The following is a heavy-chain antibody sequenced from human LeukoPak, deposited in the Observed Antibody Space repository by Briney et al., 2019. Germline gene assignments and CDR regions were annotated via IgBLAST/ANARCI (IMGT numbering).Heavy chain of an antibody. J-gene: IGHJ6*03. CDR1: GFTFSSYA. V-gene: IGHV3-23*01. Sequence: GGSLRLSRAASGFTFSSYAMSWVRQAPGKGLEWVSAISGSGGSTYYADSVKGRFTISRDNSKNTLYLQMNSLRAEDTAVYYCARHGLSGTYPLVDHYMDVWGKGTTVTVSS. D-gene: IGHD1-26*01. CDR3: ARHGLSGTYPLVDHYMDV. CDR2: ISGSGGST.